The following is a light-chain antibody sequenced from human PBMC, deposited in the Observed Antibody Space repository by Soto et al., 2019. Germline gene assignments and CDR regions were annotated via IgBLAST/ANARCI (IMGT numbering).Light chain of an antibody. CDR3: AAWDDSLSAVV. CDR1: TSNIGSNS. Sequence: QSVLIQPPSASGTPGQRVTLSCSGTTSNIGSNSVYWYQQFPGEAPTLIIYKNNKRPSGVPDRFSGSESGTLASLAISGLRFEDETDYYCAAWDDSLSAVVFGGGTKLTVL. V-gene: IGLV1-47*01. J-gene: IGLJ2*01. CDR2: KNN.